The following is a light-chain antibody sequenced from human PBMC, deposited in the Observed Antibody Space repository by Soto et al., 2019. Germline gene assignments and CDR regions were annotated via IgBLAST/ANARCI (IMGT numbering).Light chain of an antibody. Sequence: QSVLTQPASVSGSPGQSITISCTGTSSDVGAYTYVSWYQQHPGKAPKLMIYEVNNRPSGVSDRFSGSKSGNTASLTISGLQAEDEADYYCNSFASTHTYVFGTGTKVTVL. V-gene: IGLV2-14*01. CDR1: SSDVGAYTY. CDR2: EVN. J-gene: IGLJ1*01. CDR3: NSFASTHTYV.